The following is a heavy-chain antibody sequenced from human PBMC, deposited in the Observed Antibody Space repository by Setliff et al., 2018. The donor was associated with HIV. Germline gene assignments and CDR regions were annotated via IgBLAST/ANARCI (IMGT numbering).Heavy chain of an antibody. Sequence: SETLSLTCDVSGFSMSNFYYWGWIRQPPGKGLEWIGSVYHRGETYYKPSLKGRVTISIESSKSQISLNVTSVTAADTAVYYCTRRDVSPLWFGQFDYLCQGILVTVSS. V-gene: IGHV4-38-2*01. CDR1: GFSMSNFYY. CDR3: TRRDVSPLWFGQFDY. CDR2: VYHRGET. J-gene: IGHJ4*02. D-gene: IGHD3-10*01.